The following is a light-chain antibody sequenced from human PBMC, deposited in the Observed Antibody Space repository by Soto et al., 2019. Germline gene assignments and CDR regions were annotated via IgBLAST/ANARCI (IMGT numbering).Light chain of an antibody. CDR3: QQYYSYPLT. V-gene: IGKV1-8*01. CDR1: QCISSY. Sequence: AIRMTQSPSSFSASTGDRVTITCRASQCISSYLAWYQQKPGKAPKLLIYAASTLQSGVPSRFSGSGSGTDFTLTISCLQSEDCATYYCQQYYSYPLTFGGGTKVEIK. CDR2: AAS. J-gene: IGKJ4*01.